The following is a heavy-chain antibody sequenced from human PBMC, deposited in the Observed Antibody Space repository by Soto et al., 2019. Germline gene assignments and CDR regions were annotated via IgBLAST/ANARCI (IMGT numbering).Heavy chain of an antibody. CDR3: ARLVTEHWRVSNPYYFDY. D-gene: IGHD4-4*01. J-gene: IGHJ4*02. V-gene: IGHV1-18*01. CDR2: ISAYNGNT. Sequence: QVQLVQSGAEVKKPGASVKVSCKASGYTFTSYGISWVRQAPGQGLEWMGWISAYNGNTNYAQKLQGRVTMTTDTSTSTAYIELRILRSDDTAVYYCARLVTEHWRVSNPYYFDYWGQGTLVTVSS. CDR1: GYTFTSYG.